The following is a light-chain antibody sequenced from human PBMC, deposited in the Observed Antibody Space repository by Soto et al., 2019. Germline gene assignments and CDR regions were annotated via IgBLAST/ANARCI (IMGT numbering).Light chain of an antibody. J-gene: IGLJ1*01. CDR3: AAWDDSLSGYV. CDR1: SSNIGSNS. CDR2: NNN. V-gene: IGLV1-44*01. Sequence: QSVLTQPPSASGAPGQRVTISCSGSSSNIGSNSVNWHQQLPGTAPKVLIYNNNQRPSGVPDRFSGSKSGTSASLAISGLQSEDEADYHCAAWDDSLSGYVFGTGTKVTVL.